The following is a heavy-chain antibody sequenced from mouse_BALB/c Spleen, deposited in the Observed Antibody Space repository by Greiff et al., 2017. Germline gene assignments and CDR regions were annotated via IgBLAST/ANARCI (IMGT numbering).Heavy chain of an antibody. CDR2: INPYNDGT. D-gene: IGHD2-14*01. Sequence: EVQLQQSGPELVKPGASVKMSCKASGYTFTSYVMHWVKQKPGQGLEWIGYINPYNDGTKYNEKFKGKATLTSDKSSSTAYMELSSLTSEDSAVYYCVRGADYRYDQAWFAYWGQGTLVTVSA. V-gene: IGHV1-14*01. CDR3: VRGADYRYDQAWFAY. J-gene: IGHJ3*01. CDR1: GYTFTSYV.